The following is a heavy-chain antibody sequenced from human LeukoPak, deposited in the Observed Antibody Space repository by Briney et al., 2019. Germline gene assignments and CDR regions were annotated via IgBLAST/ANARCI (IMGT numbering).Heavy chain of an antibody. CDR1: GVTFSSYA. CDR3: ARVWFGELFIIDY. V-gene: IGHV1-69*13. J-gene: IGHJ4*02. Sequence: GASVKVSCKASGVTFSSYAISWVRQAPGQGLEWMGGIIPIFATANYAQKFQGRVTITADEATSTAYMELSSLRSEDMAVYYCARVWFGELFIIDYWGQGTLVTVSS. D-gene: IGHD3-10*01. CDR2: IIPIFATA.